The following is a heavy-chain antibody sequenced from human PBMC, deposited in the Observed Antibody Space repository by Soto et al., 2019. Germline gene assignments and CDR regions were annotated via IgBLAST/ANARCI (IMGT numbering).Heavy chain of an antibody. J-gene: IGHJ6*02. CDR1: GYTFTGYY. CDR3: ARGPVAAAGTLCGFGDYGMDV. D-gene: IGHD6-13*01. CDR2: INPNSGGT. Sequence: ASVKVSCKASGYTFTGYYMHWVRQAPGQGLEWMGWINPNSGGTNYAQKFQGWVTMTRDTSISTAYMELSRLRSDDTAVYYCARGPVAAAGTLCGFGDYGMDVWGQGTTVTVSS. V-gene: IGHV1-2*04.